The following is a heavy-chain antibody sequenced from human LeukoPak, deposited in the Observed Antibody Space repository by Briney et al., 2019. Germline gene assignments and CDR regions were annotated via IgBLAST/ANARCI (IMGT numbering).Heavy chain of an antibody. J-gene: IGHJ4*02. CDR3: ARGATVMTLVDH. Sequence: KTAGTLSLTCTVSGGSINTYYWSWIRQPPGKGLEYIGCFYYSGSTKYNPSPKSRVTISVDTSKNQVSLKLSSVTAADTAVYYCARGATVMTLVDHWGQGTLVTVCS. CDR2: FYYSGST. D-gene: IGHD4-11*01. CDR1: GGSINTYY. V-gene: IGHV4-59*01.